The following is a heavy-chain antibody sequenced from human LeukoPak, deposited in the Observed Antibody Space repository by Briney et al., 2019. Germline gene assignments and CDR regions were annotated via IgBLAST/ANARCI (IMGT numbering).Heavy chain of an antibody. Sequence: ASVKVSCKASGGTFSSYAISWVRQAPGQGLEWMGGIIPIFGTANYAQKFQGRVTITTDESTSTAYMELSSLSSEDTAVYSCASGAQVVVAATAPYDAFDIWGQGTMVTVSS. V-gene: IGHV1-69*05. CDR2: IIPIFGTA. CDR3: ASGAQVVVAATAPYDAFDI. D-gene: IGHD2-15*01. CDR1: GGTFSSYA. J-gene: IGHJ3*02.